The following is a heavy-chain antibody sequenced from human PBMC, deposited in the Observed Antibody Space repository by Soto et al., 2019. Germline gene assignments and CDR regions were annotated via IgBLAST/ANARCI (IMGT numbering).Heavy chain of an antibody. Sequence: SETLSLTCTVSGDSISSGGYYWSWIRQHPGKGLEWIGYIYYSGSTYYNPSLKSRVTISVDTSKNQFSLKLSPVTAADTAVYYCARDCRGPVTMIVVVPGADAFDIWGQGTMVTVSS. V-gene: IGHV4-31*03. CDR3: ARDCRGPVTMIVVVPGADAFDI. CDR2: IYYSGST. D-gene: IGHD3-22*01. CDR1: GDSISSGGYY. J-gene: IGHJ3*02.